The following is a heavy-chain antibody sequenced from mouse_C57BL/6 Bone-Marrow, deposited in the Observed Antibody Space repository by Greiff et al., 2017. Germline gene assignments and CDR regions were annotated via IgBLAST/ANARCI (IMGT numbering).Heavy chain of an antibody. Sequence: QVQLQQPGAELVKPGASVKLSCKASGYTFTSYWMHWVKQRPGQGLEWIGMIHPNSGSTNYNEKFKSKATLTVDKSSSTAYMQLSSLTSEDSAVYYCARNYYYGSSYDYYAMDYWGQGTSVTVSS. CDR3: ARNYYYGSSYDYYAMDY. D-gene: IGHD1-1*01. J-gene: IGHJ4*01. CDR2: IHPNSGST. CDR1: GYTFTSYW. V-gene: IGHV1-64*01.